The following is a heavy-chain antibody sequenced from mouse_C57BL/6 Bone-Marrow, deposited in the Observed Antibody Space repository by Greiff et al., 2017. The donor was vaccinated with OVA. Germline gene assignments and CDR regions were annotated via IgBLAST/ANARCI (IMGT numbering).Heavy chain of an antibody. V-gene: IGHV5-12*01. CDR2: ISNGGGST. CDR3: ARLPITTVDAMDY. D-gene: IGHD1-1*01. CDR1: GFTFSDYY. Sequence: EVHLVESGGGLVQPGGSLKLSCAASGFTFSDYYMYWVRQTPEKRLEWVAYISNGGGSTYYPATVKGRFTISRDNAKNTLYLQMSRLKSEDTAMYYCARLPITTVDAMDYWGQGTSVTVSS. J-gene: IGHJ4*01.